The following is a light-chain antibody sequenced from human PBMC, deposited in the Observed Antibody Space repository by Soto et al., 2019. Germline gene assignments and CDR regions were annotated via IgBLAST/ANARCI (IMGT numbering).Light chain of an antibody. CDR1: TSNIGSNY. CDR2: TNN. CDR3: AAWEDSLSGYV. V-gene: IGLV1-47*02. J-gene: IGLJ1*01. Sequence: QSVLTQPHSASGTPGQRVTISCSGSTSNIGSNYVYWYQHLPGTATKLLIYTNNQRPSWVPDRFSGSKSGTSASLAISGLRSEYEADYYCAAWEDSLSGYVFGPGTKLT.